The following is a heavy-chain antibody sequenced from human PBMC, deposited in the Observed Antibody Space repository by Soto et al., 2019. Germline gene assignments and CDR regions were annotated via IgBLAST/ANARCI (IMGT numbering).Heavy chain of an antibody. CDR1: GFTFSSYA. CDR3: AREGGWGGVDYYYGRAL. V-gene: IGHV3-30-3*01. CDR2: ISYDGSNK. D-gene: IGHD3-16*01. Sequence: GGSLRLSCAASGFTFSSYAMHWVRQAPGKGLEWVAVISYDGSNKYYADPVRGRFTISRDNSKNTLYLQMNSLRAEATAVYYCAREGGWGGVDYYYGRALWGQGTMVTVSS. J-gene: IGHJ6*02.